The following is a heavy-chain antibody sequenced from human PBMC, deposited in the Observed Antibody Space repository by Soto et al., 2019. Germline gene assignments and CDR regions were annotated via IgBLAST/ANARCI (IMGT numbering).Heavy chain of an antibody. CDR1: GFTFDDYA. V-gene: IGHV3-9*01. CDR3: TKEVVPATIRGEHYFDY. Sequence: EVHLVESGGGLVQPGRSLRLSCAASGFTFDDYAMHWVRQAPGRGLEWVSGLTWNSDIIVYADSVKGRFTISRDNAQTSLYLQMSSLRPDDTAFYYCTKEVVPATIRGEHYFDYWGRGTLVTVSS. D-gene: IGHD2-2*02. J-gene: IGHJ4*02. CDR2: LTWNSDII.